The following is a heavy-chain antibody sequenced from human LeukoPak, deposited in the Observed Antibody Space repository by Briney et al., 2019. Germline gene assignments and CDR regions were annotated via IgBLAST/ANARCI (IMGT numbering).Heavy chain of an antibody. CDR2: IYYSGST. Sequence: SETLSLTCTVSGGSISSSSYYWGWIRQPPGKGLEWIGSIYYSGSTYYNPSLKSRVTISVGTSKNHFSLKLNSVTAADTAVYYCARGNMGSWYLTGASKSRYYFDYWGQGTLVTVSS. J-gene: IGHJ4*02. V-gene: IGHV4-39*07. CDR1: GGSISSSSYY. D-gene: IGHD6-13*01. CDR3: ARGNMGSWYLTGASKSRYYFDY.